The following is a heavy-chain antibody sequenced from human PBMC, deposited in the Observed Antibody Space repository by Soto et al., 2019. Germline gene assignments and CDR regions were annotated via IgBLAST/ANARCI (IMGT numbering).Heavy chain of an antibody. J-gene: IGHJ6*02. CDR2: INHSGST. CDR1: GGSFSGYY. D-gene: IGHD3-3*01. V-gene: IGHV4-34*01. Sequence: PSETLSLTCAVYGGSFSGYYWSWIRQPPGKGLELIGQINHSGSTNYNPSLKSRVTISVDTSKNQFSLKLSSVTAADTAVYSCASGKLLRFLEWLTNGYYYYYGMDVWGQGTTVT. CDR3: ASGKLLRFLEWLTNGYYYYYGMDV.